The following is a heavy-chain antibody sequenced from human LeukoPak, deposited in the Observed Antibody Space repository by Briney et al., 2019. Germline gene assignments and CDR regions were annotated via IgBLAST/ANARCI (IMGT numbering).Heavy chain of an antibody. CDR3: ARDVDTTSHYSRFDP. CDR2: LWSDGNRE. V-gene: IGHV3-33*01. J-gene: IGHJ5*02. Sequence: GGSLRLSCAASGFTFTYYGMHWVRQAPGKGLEWVAVLWSDGNREDHADSVKGRFTVSRDTSKNTQYLQMNSLRAEDTAVYYCARDVDTTSHYSRFDPWGQGTLVTVCS. CDR1: GFTFTYYG. D-gene: IGHD3-22*01.